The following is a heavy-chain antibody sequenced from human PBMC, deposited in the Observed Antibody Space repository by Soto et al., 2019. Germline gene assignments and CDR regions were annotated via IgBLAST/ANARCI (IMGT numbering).Heavy chain of an antibody. V-gene: IGHV1-2*02. CDR1: GYTFTDYY. Sequence: QVQLVQSGAEVKMPGASVKVSCKASGYTFTDYYVHWVRHAPGQGLEWVAWINPKTGSTHYAQKFQGRVTMTRDTSINTAYMEVTSLTSDDTAVYYCARTPESAHHDYWGQGTLVTVSS. J-gene: IGHJ4*02. D-gene: IGHD6-6*01. CDR3: ARTPESAHHDY. CDR2: INPKTGST.